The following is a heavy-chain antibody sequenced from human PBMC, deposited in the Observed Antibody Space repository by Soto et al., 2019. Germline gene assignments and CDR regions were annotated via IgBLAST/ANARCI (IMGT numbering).Heavy chain of an antibody. Sequence: LRLSCAASGFTCSSYSMNWVRQAPGKGLEWVSYISSSSSTIYYADSVKGRFTISRDNAKNSLYLQMNSLRDEDTAVYYCASDLVMITFGGVIVDAAFDIWGQGTMVTVSS. V-gene: IGHV3-48*02. CDR3: ASDLVMITFGGVIVDAAFDI. CDR2: ISSSSSTI. CDR1: GFTCSSYS. D-gene: IGHD3-16*02. J-gene: IGHJ3*02.